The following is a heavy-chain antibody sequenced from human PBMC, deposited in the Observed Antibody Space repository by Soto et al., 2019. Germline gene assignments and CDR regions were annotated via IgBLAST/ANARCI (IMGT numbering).Heavy chain of an antibody. V-gene: IGHV1-18*01. CDR1: GYTFTSNA. D-gene: IGHD1-7*01. J-gene: IGHJ4*02. CDR2: INTYTGNT. Sequence: GASVKVSCKASGYTFTSNAISLVRQAPGQGLEWMGWINTYTGNTNYALKLQGRVTMTTDTATRTVYMDLRSLRSDDTAVYYCAREGLELRNDYWGQGTLVTVSS. CDR3: AREGLELRNDY.